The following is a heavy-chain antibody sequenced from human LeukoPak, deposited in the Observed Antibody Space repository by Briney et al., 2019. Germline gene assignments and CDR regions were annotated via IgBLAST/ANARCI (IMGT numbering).Heavy chain of an antibody. CDR3: AKGSSGYFVDL. D-gene: IGHD3-22*01. V-gene: IGHV3-23*01. CDR2: ISNDGGGT. CDR1: GFIFNNYG. J-gene: IGHJ5*02. Sequence: GGSLKLSCAASGFIFNNYGPIWVRQAPGKGLEWVSAISNDGGGTNYADFVKGRFTISRDNSKNTLFLQMNSLRAEDTALYYCAKGSSGYFVDLWGQGTLVTVSS.